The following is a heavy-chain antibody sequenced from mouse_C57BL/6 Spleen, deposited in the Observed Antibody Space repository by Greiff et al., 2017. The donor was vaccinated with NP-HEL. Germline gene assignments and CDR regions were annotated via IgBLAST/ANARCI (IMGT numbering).Heavy chain of an antibody. V-gene: IGHV1-26*01. CDR1: GYTFTDYY. CDR3: ARGYGSYWYFDV. D-gene: IGHD2-2*01. J-gene: IGHJ1*03. Sequence: VQLQQSGPELVKPGASVKISCKASGYTFTDYYMNWVKQSHGKSLEWIGDINPNNGGTSYNQKFKGKATLTVDKSSSTAYMELRSLTSEDSAVYYCARGYGSYWYFDVWGTGTTVTVSS. CDR2: INPNNGGT.